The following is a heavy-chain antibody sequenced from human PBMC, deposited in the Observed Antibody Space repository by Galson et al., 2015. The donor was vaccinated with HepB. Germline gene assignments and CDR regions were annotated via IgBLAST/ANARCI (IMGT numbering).Heavy chain of an antibody. CDR2: INAGNGNT. J-gene: IGHJ4*02. D-gene: IGHD7-27*01. CDR3: ARVNPLYWGFDY. Sequence: SVKVSCKASGYTFTSYAMHWVRQAPGQRLEWMGWINAGNGNTKYSQKFQGRVTITRDTSASTAYMELSSLRSEDTAVYYCARVNPLYWGFDYWGQGTLVTVSS. V-gene: IGHV1-3*01. CDR1: GYTFTSYA.